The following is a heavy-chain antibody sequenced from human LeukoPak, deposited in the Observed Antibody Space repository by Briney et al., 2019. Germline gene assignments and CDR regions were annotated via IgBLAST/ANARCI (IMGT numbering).Heavy chain of an antibody. Sequence: GGSLRPSCAASGFTFSSYSMNWVRQAPGKGLEWVSLISWDGGSTYYADSVKGRFTISRDNSKNSLYLQMNSLRAEDTALYYCAKSSLRYYDFWSGDYYFDYWGQGTLVTVSS. CDR3: AKSSLRYYDFWSGDYYFDY. V-gene: IGHV3-43D*04. CDR2: ISWDGGST. J-gene: IGHJ4*02. D-gene: IGHD3-3*01. CDR1: GFTFSSYS.